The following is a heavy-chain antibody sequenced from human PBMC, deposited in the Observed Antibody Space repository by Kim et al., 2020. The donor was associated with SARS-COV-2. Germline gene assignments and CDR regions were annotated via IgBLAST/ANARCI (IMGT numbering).Heavy chain of an antibody. CDR2: IRSKANSYAT. Sequence: GGSLRLSCAASGFTFSGSAMHWVRQASGKGLEWVGRIRSKANSYATAYAASVKGRFTISRDDSKNTAYLQMNSLKTEDTAVYYCTSLAAAGTTSYYYYYGMDVWGQRTTVTVSS. J-gene: IGHJ6*02. D-gene: IGHD6-13*01. CDR3: TSLAAAGTTSYYYYYGMDV. V-gene: IGHV3-73*01. CDR1: GFTFSGSA.